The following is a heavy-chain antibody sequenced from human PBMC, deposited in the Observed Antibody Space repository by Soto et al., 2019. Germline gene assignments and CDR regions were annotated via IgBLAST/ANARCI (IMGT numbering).Heavy chain of an antibody. CDR3: ATSYGSGYRAFDY. D-gene: IGHD3-10*01. CDR2: INPILSMS. CDR1: GDTFNFDT. Sequence: QVQLVQSGADVQRPGSSVRVSCKASGDTFNFDTINWVRQAPGQGLQWMGRINPILSMSNNAPRFQGRVTMTADKYTSTAYMELSSMRSEATAMDYCATSYGSGYRAFDYWGQGALVTVSS. J-gene: IGHJ4*02. V-gene: IGHV1-69*02.